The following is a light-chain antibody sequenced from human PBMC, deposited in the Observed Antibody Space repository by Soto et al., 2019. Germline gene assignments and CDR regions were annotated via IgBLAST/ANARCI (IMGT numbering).Light chain of an antibody. V-gene: IGLV2-14*03. CDR1: SSDVGDFNY. Sequence: QSALTQPASVSGSLGRSVTISCTGTSSDVGDFNYVSWYQHLPGRAPKLIIYDVTNRPSGISYRFSASKSGRTASLTISGLQAEDEADYYCSSYSSSTTHVVFGGGTKLTVL. CDR2: DVT. CDR3: SSYSSSTTHVV. J-gene: IGLJ2*01.